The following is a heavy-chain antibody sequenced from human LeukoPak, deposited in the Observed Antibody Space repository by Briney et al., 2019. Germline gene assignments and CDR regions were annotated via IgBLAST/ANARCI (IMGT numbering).Heavy chain of an antibody. V-gene: IGHV1-46*01. J-gene: IGHJ4*02. CDR2: INPSGGST. D-gene: IGHD6-19*01. CDR3: ARDSPGQQWLVQVIDY. Sequence: ASVKVSCKASGYTFTSYYMHWVRQVPGQGLEWMGLINPSGGSTSYAQKFQGRVTMTRDTSTSTVYMELSSLRSEDTAVYYCARDSPGQQWLVQVIDYWGQGTLVTVSS. CDR1: GYTFTSYY.